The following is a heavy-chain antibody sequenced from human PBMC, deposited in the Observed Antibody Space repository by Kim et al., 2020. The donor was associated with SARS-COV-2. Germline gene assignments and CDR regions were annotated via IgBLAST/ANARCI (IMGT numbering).Heavy chain of an antibody. CDR2: IWYDGSNK. Sequence: GGSLRLSCAASGFTFSSYGMHWVRQAPGKGLEWVAVIWYDGSNKYYADSVKGRFTISRDNSKNTLYLQMNSLRAEDTAVYYCARGAAVVRGVIITSGFDYWGQGTLVTVSS. J-gene: IGHJ4*02. V-gene: IGHV3-33*01. CDR3: ARGAAVVRGVIITSGFDY. CDR1: GFTFSSYG. D-gene: IGHD3-10*01.